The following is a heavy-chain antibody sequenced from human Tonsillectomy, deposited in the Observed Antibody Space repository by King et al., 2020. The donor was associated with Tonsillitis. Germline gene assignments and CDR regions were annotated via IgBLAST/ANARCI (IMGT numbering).Heavy chain of an antibody. J-gene: IGHJ6*03. CDR2: IKQVGSEK. V-gene: IGHV3-7*03. CDR3: ARLAIAARRPIQDYFYYYVDV. D-gene: IGHD6-6*01. Sequence: VQLVESGGGLVQPGGSQRLSCAASGFTFSSYGMSWVRQAPGKGLEWGANIKQVGSEKSYVDSVKGRFIISRDNPKNSLYLQLNSLRAEDTAVYYCARLAIAARRPIQDYFYYYVDVWGKGTTVTVSS. CDR1: GFTFSSYG.